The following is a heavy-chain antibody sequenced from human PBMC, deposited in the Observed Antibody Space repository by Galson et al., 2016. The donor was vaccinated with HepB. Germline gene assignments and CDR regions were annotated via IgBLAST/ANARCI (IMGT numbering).Heavy chain of an antibody. CDR2: ISGSGGIT. CDR1: GFSVSGHA. D-gene: IGHD6-19*01. Sequence: SLRLSCAASGFSVSGHAMSWVRQGPGKGLDWVSGISGSGGITYYGDSVKGRFTISRDDSKNTLFPQMNSLRAEDTAVYYCAKGRSYSNGFYYFDNWGRGTLVTVSS. CDR3: AKGRSYSNGFYYFDN. V-gene: IGHV3-23*01. J-gene: IGHJ4*02.